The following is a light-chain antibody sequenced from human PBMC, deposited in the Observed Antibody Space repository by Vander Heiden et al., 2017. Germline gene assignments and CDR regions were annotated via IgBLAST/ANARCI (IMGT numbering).Light chain of an antibody. CDR1: SSNIGAFYD. CDR3: QSFDTSLSASV. J-gene: IGLJ3*02. V-gene: IGLV1-40*01. Sequence: SVLAQPPSVSGAPGQRVTISCTGSSSNIGAFYDVHWYQHVPGTAPKLLIYRDNNRPSGVPDRFSGSKAGSSAFLAITGLQAEDEADYYCQSFDTSLSASVFGGGTKLTVL. CDR2: RDN.